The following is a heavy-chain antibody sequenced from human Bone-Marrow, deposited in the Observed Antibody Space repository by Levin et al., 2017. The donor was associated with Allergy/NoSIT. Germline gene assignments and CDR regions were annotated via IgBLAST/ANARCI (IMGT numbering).Heavy chain of an antibody. CDR3: ARDVEDDAFDI. CDR1: GFRFTSYW. CDR2: IHPSDSDT. Sequence: ASVKVSCKASGFRFTSYWIGWVRQTPGKGLEWMGIIHPSDSDTRYSPSFQGQVIMSADKSISTAYLQWSSLKASDTAMYYCARDVEDDAFDIWGQGTVVTVSS. D-gene: IGHD3-3*01. V-gene: IGHV5-51*01. J-gene: IGHJ3*02.